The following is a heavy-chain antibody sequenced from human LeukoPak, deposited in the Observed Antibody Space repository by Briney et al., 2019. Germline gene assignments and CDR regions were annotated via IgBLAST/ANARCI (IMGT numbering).Heavy chain of an antibody. CDR1: GFTFSSYS. CDR2: ISSSSSTI. Sequence: GGSLRLSCAASGFTFSSYSMNWVRQAPGKGLEWVSYISSSSSTIYYADSVKGRFTISRDNSKNTLYLQMNSLRAEDTAVYYCAKSGNYDYVWGSYRLSPGAFDIWGQGTMVTVSS. J-gene: IGHJ3*02. CDR3: AKSGNYDYVWGSYRLSPGAFDI. D-gene: IGHD3-16*02. V-gene: IGHV3-48*01.